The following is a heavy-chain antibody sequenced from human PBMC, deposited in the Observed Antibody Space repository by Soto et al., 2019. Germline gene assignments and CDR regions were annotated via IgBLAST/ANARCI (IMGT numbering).Heavy chain of an antibody. CDR2: ISNSGTTI. V-gene: IGHV3-48*03. CDR3: ARNGYYFDY. Sequence: GGSLRLSCAASGFTFSSFEMNWVRQAPGKGLECVSYISNSGTTIYYADSVKGRFTISRDNAKNSLYLQMNSLRAEDTAVYYCARNGYYFDYWGQGTLVTVSS. CDR1: GFTFSSFE. D-gene: IGHD4-17*01. J-gene: IGHJ4*02.